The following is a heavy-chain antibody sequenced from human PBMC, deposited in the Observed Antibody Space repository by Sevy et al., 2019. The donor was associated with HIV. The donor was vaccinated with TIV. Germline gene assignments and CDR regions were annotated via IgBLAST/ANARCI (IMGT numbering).Heavy chain of an antibody. J-gene: IGHJ6*02. Sequence: ASVKVSCKVSGYTLTELSIHWVRQAPGKGLEWMGGFDPEDGETIYGQNFQGSVTMTEDTSTDTAYMELSSLRSEDTAVSYCATVSDFWSGYYPPGMDVWGQRTTVTVSS. D-gene: IGHD3-3*01. CDR1: GYTLTELS. V-gene: IGHV1-24*01. CDR3: ATVSDFWSGYYPPGMDV. CDR2: FDPEDGET.